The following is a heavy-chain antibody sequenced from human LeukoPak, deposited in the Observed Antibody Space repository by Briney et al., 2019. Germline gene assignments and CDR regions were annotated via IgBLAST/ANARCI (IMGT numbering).Heavy chain of an antibody. J-gene: IGHJ4*02. V-gene: IGHV1-2*02. CDR2: INPKSGGA. Sequence: ASVKVSCKISGGTFSSYAITWVRQAPGQGLEWMGWINPKSGGANYAQKFQGRVTMTWDTSISTAYMELSRLRSDDTAVYYCAREYILTAYYGDYWGQGTLVTVSS. CDR3: AREYILTAYYGDY. CDR1: GGTFSSYA. D-gene: IGHD3-9*01.